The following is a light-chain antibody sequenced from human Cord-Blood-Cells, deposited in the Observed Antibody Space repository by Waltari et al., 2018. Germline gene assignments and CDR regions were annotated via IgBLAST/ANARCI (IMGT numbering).Light chain of an antibody. J-gene: IGKJ1*01. CDR2: WAS. Sequence: EIVMTQSPDSLAVSLCERATINCKSSQSVSYSSNNKNYLAWYQQKPGQPPKLLIYWASTRESGVPDRFSGSGSGTDVTLTIRRLQAEDVAVYSCQQYFSTPPTFGQGTKVEIK. CDR3: QQYFSTPPT. CDR1: QSVSYSSNNKNY. V-gene: IGKV4-1*01.